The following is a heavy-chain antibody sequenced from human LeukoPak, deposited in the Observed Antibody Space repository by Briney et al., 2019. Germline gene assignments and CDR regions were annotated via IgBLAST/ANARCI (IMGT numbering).Heavy chain of an antibody. Sequence: SETLSLTCSVSGASINGYFWNWVRQTPDKRLDWIGYASHTGATTSNPTLKSRVSITIDTSKSQISLTMTSVTAADSALYYCARDRRGSFYTFDLWGPGTIVSVS. D-gene: IGHD1-26*01. CDR3: ARDRRGSFYTFDL. CDR1: GASINGYF. J-gene: IGHJ3*01. CDR2: ASHTGAT. V-gene: IGHV4-59*01.